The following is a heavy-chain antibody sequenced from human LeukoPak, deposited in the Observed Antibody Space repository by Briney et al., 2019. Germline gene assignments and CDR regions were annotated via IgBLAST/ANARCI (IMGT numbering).Heavy chain of an antibody. D-gene: IGHD2/OR15-2a*01. CDR1: GGSISSSTYY. J-gene: IGHJ3*02. Sequence: PSETLSLTCTVSGGSISSSTYYWGWLRQTPGKGLELIGSIYSSGSTYYNPSLKSRVTISVDTSKNQFSLKLSSVTAPDTAVYYCAKQGHVYGAFDIWGQGTMVTVSS. CDR3: AKQGHVYGAFDI. CDR2: IYSSGST. V-gene: IGHV4-39*01.